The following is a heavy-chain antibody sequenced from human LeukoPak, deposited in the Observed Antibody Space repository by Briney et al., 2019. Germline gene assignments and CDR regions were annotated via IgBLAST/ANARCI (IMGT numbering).Heavy chain of an antibody. CDR2: VSRSGGST. J-gene: IGHJ3*02. Sequence: GGSLRLSCAASGFTFSSYAMSWVRQAPGKGLDWVSAVSRSGGSTYYADSVKGRFTISRDSSTNTLYLQMGSLRAEDSAIYYCAKDPTGDYVGAFEIWGQGTMVTVSS. D-gene: IGHD4-23*01. CDR3: AKDPTGDYVGAFEI. CDR1: GFTFSSYA. V-gene: IGHV3-23*01.